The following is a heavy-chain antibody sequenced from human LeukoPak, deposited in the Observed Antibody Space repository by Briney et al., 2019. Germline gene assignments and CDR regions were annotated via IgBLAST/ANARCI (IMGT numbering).Heavy chain of an antibody. V-gene: IGHV1-69*05. D-gene: IGHD1-7*01. CDR3: ATVGRNYLGLDP. Sequence: SVKFSCKASGGTFSSYAISWVRQAPGQGLEWMGGIIPIFGTANYAQKFQGRVTITTDESTSTAYMELSSLRSEDTAVYYCATVGRNYLGLDPWGQGTLVTVSS. CDR2: IIPIFGTA. CDR1: GGTFSSYA. J-gene: IGHJ5*02.